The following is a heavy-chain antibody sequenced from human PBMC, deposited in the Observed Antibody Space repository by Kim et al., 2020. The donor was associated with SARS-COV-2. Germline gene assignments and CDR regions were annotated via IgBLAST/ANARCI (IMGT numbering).Heavy chain of an antibody. J-gene: IGHJ5*02. D-gene: IGHD3-16*01. CDR2: IYYSGST. V-gene: IGHV4-39*01. CDR3: ARGEVGGGNWFDP. CDR1: GGSIFSGSYY. Sequence: SETLSLTCTVSGGSIFSGSYYWGWIRQTPGKGLEWIGSIYYSGSTYYNPSLKSRVTISLDTNQFSLKLSSVTAADTAMYYCARGEVGGGNWFDPWGQGTLVTVSS.